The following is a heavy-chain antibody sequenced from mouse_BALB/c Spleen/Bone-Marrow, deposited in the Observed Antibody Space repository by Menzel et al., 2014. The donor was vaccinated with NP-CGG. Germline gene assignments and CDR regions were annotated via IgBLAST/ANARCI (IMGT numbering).Heavy chain of an antibody. Sequence: EVMLVESGGGMVQPGGSLRLSCATSGFTFTDYYMSWVRQPPGKALERLGFIRNKANGYTTEYSASVKGRFTISRDNSQSILYLQMNILRTEDSATYYCARDRNYDINWYFDVWGAGTTVTVSS. CDR1: GFTFTDYY. CDR2: IRNKANGYTT. J-gene: IGHJ1*01. V-gene: IGHV7-3*02. CDR3: ARDRNYDINWYFDV. D-gene: IGHD1-1*01.